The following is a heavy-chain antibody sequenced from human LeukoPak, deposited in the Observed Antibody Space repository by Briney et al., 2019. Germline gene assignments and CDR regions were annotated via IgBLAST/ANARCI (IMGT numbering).Heavy chain of an antibody. CDR3: ARESLTANAFDI. J-gene: IGHJ3*02. V-gene: IGHV3-9*01. CDR1: GFTFDDYA. CDR2: INWNSGSI. Sequence: GRSLRLSCAASGFTFDDYAMHWVRQAPGKGLEWVSGINWNSGSIGYADSVKGRFTISRDNAKNSLYLQMNSLRAEDTAVYYCARESLTANAFDIWGQGTMVTVSS. D-gene: IGHD2-21*02.